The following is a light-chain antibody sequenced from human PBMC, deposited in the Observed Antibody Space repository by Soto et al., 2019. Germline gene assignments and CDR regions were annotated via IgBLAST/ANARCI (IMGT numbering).Light chain of an antibody. CDR2: AAS. CDR1: QDISSW. J-gene: IGKJ1*01. Sequence: DIQRTQSPSSVSASVGGSVAITCRASQDISSWLAWYQQKPGKAPNLLIHAASSLQSGVPSAFSGSGSPTEFTLTISSLHPDDFATYYSPQYNSYPRTFGQGTKVDIK. CDR3: PQYNSYPRT. V-gene: IGKV1D-16*01.